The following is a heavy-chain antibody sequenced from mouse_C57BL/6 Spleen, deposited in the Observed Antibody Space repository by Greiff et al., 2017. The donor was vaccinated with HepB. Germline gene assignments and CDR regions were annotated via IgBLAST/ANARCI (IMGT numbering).Heavy chain of an antibody. CDR1: GYTFTDYE. D-gene: IGHD2-5*01. Sequence: VKLMESGAELVRPGASVTLSCKASGYTFTDYEMHWVKQTPVHGLEWIGAIDPETGGTAYNQKFKGKAILTADKSSSTAYMELRSLTSEDSAVYYCTGYSNYERVFDYWGQGTTLTVSS. J-gene: IGHJ2*01. CDR2: IDPETGGT. V-gene: IGHV1-15*01. CDR3: TGYSNYERVFDY.